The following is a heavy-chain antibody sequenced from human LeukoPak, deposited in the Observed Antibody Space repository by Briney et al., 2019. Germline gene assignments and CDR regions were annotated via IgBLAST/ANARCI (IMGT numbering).Heavy chain of an antibody. CDR1: GFTFSSYT. CDR2: INSGGGST. Sequence: GRSLRLSCAASGFTFSSYTMSWVRPAPGQGLEWVSAINSGGGSTYYADSVKGRFTISRDKSKNTLYLQMNSLRAEDTGIYYCAKVGARGNSGYDSDYFDYWGQGTLVTVSS. J-gene: IGHJ4*02. D-gene: IGHD5-12*01. CDR3: AKVGARGNSGYDSDYFDY. V-gene: IGHV3-23*01.